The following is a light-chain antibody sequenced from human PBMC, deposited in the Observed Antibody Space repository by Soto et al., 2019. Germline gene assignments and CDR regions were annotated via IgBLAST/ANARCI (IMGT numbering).Light chain of an antibody. CDR3: QQSFSTLLIT. J-gene: IGKJ5*01. CDR1: QSINTY. Sequence: DIQMTQSPSFLSASVGDRVTISCRASQSINTYLNWYQHKPGKAPKPLIYGTSDLQSGVPSRFGGGGCCTDFTLTISSLQPEDFAPYYCQQSFSTLLITFGQGTRLEFK. CDR2: GTS. V-gene: IGKV1-39*01.